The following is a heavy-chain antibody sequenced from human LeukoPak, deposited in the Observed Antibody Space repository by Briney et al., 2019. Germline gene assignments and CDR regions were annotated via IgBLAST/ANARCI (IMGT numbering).Heavy chain of an antibody. Sequence: SETLSLTCTVSGASISSYYWSWIRQPPGKGLEWLGYIYYSGSTNYNPSLKSRVTISVDTSKNQFSLKLSSVTAADTAVYYCARDLVVDYWGQGTLVTVSS. D-gene: IGHD2-15*01. CDR3: ARDLVVDY. CDR2: IYYSGST. J-gene: IGHJ4*02. V-gene: IGHV4-59*12. CDR1: GASISSYY.